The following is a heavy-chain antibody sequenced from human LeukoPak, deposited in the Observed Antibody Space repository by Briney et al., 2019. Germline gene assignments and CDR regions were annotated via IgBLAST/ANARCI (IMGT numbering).Heavy chain of an antibody. V-gene: IGHV1-69*06. CDR2: IIPIFGTA. CDR3: ARETYSNILTGTDY. CDR1: GRTFSSYA. D-gene: IGHD3-9*01. Sequence: GASVKVSCKASGRTFSSYAISWVRQAPGQGLEWMGGIIPIFGTANYAQKFQGRVTITADKSTSTAYMELSSLRSEDTAVYYCARETYSNILTGTDYWGPGTLVTVSS. J-gene: IGHJ4*02.